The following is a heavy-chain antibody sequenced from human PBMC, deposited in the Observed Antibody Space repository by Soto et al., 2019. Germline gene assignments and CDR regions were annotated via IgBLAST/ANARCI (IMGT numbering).Heavy chain of an antibody. Sequence: PGGSLRLSCAASGFTFSSYSMNWVRQAPGEGLEWVSSISSSSSYIYYADSVKGRFTISRDNAKNSLYLQMNSLRAEDTAVYYCAGDRVPADFYYYYYYMDVWGKGTTVTVSS. CDR3: AGDRVPADFYYYYYYMDV. J-gene: IGHJ6*03. CDR2: ISSSSSYI. V-gene: IGHV3-21*01. D-gene: IGHD2-2*01. CDR1: GFTFSSYS.